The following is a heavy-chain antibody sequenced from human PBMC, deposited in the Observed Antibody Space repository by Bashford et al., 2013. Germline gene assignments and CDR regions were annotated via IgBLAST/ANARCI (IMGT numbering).Heavy chain of an antibody. J-gene: IGHJ6*02. CDR3: ARGYSGF. V-gene: IGHV1-8*01. CDR1: GYTFNTHI. Sequence: ASVKGSPARASGYTFNTHIITWVRQATGQGLEWMGWMNPKTGNTGYAQKFEGRVTMTRNSSTSTAYMELSSLRSDDTAVYYCARGYSGFWGQGNPVDRL. CDR2: MNPKTGNT. D-gene: IGHD6-25*01.